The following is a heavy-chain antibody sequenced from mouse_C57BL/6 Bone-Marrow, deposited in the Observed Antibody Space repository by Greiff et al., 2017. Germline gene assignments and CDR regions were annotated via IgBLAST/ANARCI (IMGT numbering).Heavy chain of an antibody. V-gene: IGHV2-9-1*01. CDR1: GFSLTSYA. CDR3: ARNGDYDYGWYFDV. CDR2: IWTGGGT. D-gene: IGHD2-4*01. J-gene: IGHJ1*03. Sequence: VMLVESGPGLVAPSQSLSITCTVSGFSLTSYAISWVRQPPGKGLEWLGVIWTGGGTNYNSALKSRLSISKDNSKSQVFLKMNSLQTDDTARYYCARNGDYDYGWYFDVWGTGTTVTVSS.